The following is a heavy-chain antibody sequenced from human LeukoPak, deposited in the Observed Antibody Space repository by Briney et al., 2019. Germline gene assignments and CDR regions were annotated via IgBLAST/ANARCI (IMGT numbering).Heavy chain of an antibody. CDR3: ARERYCTSATCYVGVPFDS. CDR1: GFTFNTYY. Sequence: GGSLRLSCAASGFTFNTYYMTWVRQAPGKGLEWVAGIKQDGSENYYIDSVKGRFTISRDTYRNSLYPQMNSLRAEDTAVYFCARERYCTSATCYVGVPFDSWGQGTLVTVSS. J-gene: IGHJ4*02. D-gene: IGHD2-2*01. CDR2: IKQDGSEN. V-gene: IGHV3-7*01.